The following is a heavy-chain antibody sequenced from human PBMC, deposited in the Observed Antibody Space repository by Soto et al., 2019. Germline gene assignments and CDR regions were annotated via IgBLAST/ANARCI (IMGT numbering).Heavy chain of an antibody. Sequence: SETLSLTCTVSGGSISSSRYYWGWIRQPPGKGLEWIGSIYYSGSTYYNPSLKSRVTISVDTSKNQFSLKLSSVTAADTAVYYCARRVGVIGGYYYYYGMDVWGQGTTVTVS. CDR2: IYYSGST. CDR1: GGSISSSRYY. V-gene: IGHV4-39*01. D-gene: IGHD2-21*01. J-gene: IGHJ6*02. CDR3: ARRVGVIGGYYYYYGMDV.